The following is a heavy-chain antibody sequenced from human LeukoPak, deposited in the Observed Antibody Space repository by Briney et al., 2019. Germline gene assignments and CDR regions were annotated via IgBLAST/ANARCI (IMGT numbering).Heavy chain of an antibody. CDR2: ISGSGGST. D-gene: IGHD4-23*01. CDR1: GFTFSNFA. CDR3: AKSPAVDAAFDI. J-gene: IGHJ3*02. V-gene: IGHV3-23*01. Sequence: PGGSLRLSCAASGFTFSNFAASWVRQAPGKGLGWVSAISGSGGSTYYADSVKGRFTISRDNSKNTLYLQMNSLRAEDTAVYYCAKSPAVDAAFDIWGQGTMVTVSS.